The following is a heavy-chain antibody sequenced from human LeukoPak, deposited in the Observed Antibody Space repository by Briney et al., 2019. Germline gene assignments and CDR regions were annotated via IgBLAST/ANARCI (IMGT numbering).Heavy chain of an antibody. J-gene: IGHJ4*02. CDR2: INTDGSTT. CDR3: TRSGNSPLGY. D-gene: IGHD5-18*01. Sequence: GGSLRLSCAASGFTFSGYRMHWVRQTPGKGLVWVSHINTDGSTTTYADSVKGRFTTSRDNAKNTLYLQMNSLRAEDTAVYYCTRSGNSPLGYWGQGTLVTVSS. V-gene: IGHV3-74*01. CDR1: GFTFSGYR.